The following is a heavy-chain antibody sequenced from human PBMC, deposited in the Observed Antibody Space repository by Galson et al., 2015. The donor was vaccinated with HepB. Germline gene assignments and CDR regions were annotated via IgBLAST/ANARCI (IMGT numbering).Heavy chain of an antibody. CDR2: IRYDGSNK. CDR3: TKDYYDSSGYSGAFDY. D-gene: IGHD3-22*01. V-gene: IGHV3-30*02. CDR1: GFTFSSYG. J-gene: IGHJ4*02. Sequence: SLRLSCAASGFTFSSYGMHWVRQAPGKGLEWVAFIRYDGSNKYYADSVKGRFTISRDNSKSTLYLQMNSLRAEDTAVYYCTKDYYDSSGYSGAFDYWGQGTLVTVSS.